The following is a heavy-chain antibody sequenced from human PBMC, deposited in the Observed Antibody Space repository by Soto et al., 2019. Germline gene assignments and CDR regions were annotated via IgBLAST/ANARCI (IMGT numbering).Heavy chain of an antibody. D-gene: IGHD4-17*01. Sequence: RASVKVSCKASGGTFSSYAISWVRQAPGQGLEWMGGIIPIFGTANYAQKFQGRVTITADKSTSTAYMELSSLRSEDTAVYYCARGRDYGDSLGGADYYYGMDVWGQGTTVTVSS. CDR2: IIPIFGTA. CDR1: GGTFSSYA. V-gene: IGHV1-69*06. CDR3: ARGRDYGDSLGGADYYYGMDV. J-gene: IGHJ6*02.